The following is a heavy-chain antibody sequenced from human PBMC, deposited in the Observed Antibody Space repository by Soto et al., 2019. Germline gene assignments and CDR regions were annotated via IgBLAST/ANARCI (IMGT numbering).Heavy chain of an antibody. V-gene: IGHV3-21*01. J-gene: IGHJ6*02. CDR2: ISSSSSYI. CDR3: ARLYCSGGSCSMFYYHQYGKAV. D-gene: IGHD2-15*01. CDR1: GFTFSSYS. Sequence: GGSLRLSCAASGFTFSSYSMNWVRQAPGKGLEWVSSISSSSSYIYYADSVKGRFTISRDNAKNSLYLQMNSLRAEDTAVYYCARLYCSGGSCSMFYYHQYGKAVWGQGTTVTVSS.